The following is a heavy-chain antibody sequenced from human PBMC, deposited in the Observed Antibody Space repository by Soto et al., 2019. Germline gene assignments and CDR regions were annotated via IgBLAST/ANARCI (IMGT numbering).Heavy chain of an antibody. CDR1: GYTFTSYA. CDR3: ATAGMGWNYGGGYYYYMDV. CDR2: INAGNGNT. J-gene: IGHJ6*03. Sequence: ASVKVSCKASGYTFTSYAMHWVRQAPGQRLEWMGWINAGNGNTKYSQKFQGRVTMTEDTSTDTAYMELSSLRSEDTAVYYCATAGMGWNYGGGYYYYMDVWGKGTTVTVSS. D-gene: IGHD1-7*01. V-gene: IGHV1-3*01.